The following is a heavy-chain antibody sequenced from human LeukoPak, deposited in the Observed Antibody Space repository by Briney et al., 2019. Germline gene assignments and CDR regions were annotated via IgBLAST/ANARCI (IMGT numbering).Heavy chain of an antibody. CDR3: ARSSGYPFFDY. CDR1: GFTFSDYS. Sequence: PGGSLRLSCEASGFTFSDYSMNWVRQARGEGLEWLSYITSTSDTIYYADSVKGRFTSSRDNAKNSVYLQMNSLRAEDTAVYYCARSSGYPFFDYWGQGTLVTVSS. V-gene: IGHV3-48*01. D-gene: IGHD3-22*01. J-gene: IGHJ4*02. CDR2: ITSTSDTI.